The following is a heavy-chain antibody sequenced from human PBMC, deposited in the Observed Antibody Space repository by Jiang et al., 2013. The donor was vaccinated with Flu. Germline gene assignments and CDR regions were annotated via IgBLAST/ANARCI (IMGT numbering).Heavy chain of an antibody. J-gene: IGHJ4*02. V-gene: IGHV4-30-4*01. CDR1: GGSISSGDSY. CDR3: ARAPSPYGFFDY. CDR2: IYFSGTT. Sequence: GLVKPSETLSLTCSVSGGSISSGDSYWTWIRQPPGKGLEWIGYIYFSGTTYYNPSLRSRVTMSVDTSNNQFSLKLSSVTAADTAVYYCARAPSPYGFFDYWGQGTLVTVSS. D-gene: IGHD4-17*01.